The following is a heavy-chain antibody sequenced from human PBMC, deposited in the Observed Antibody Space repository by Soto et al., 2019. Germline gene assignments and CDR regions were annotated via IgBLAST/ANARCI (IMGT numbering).Heavy chain of an antibody. V-gene: IGHV4-34*01. CDR3: ARGGWFDP. CDR2: INRSGST. J-gene: IGHJ5*02. Sequence: QVQLQQWGAGLLKPSETLSLTCAVYGGSFSGYYWNWIRQPPGKGLEWIGEINRSGSTNYNPPLKSRDTISVDTSKNQFSLNLSSVTAADTGVYYCARGGWFDPWGQGTLVTVSS. CDR1: GGSFSGYY.